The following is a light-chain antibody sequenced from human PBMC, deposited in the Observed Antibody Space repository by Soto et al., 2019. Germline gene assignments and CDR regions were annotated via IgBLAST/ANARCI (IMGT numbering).Light chain of an antibody. V-gene: IGKV1-5*01. CDR2: DAS. J-gene: IGKJ1*01. CDR3: HQYHYFPRT. CDR1: QSISNR. Sequence: DIQVTQSPSTLSASVGDEVTITCRASQSISNRLAWYQQRTGKAPKYLIYDASTLDSGAPSRFSGSGSGTEFTLTVSSLQPDDFATYYCHQYHYFPRTFGQGTKVDI.